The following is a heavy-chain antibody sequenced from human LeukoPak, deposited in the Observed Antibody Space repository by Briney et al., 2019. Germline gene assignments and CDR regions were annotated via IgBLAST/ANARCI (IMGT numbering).Heavy chain of an antibody. D-gene: IGHD3-10*01. CDR1: VGALSGYY. CDR2: INHSGST. V-gene: IGHV4-34*01. CDR3: DRGKTGWFGDLFTSGNTRYYFDY. Sequence: SETLSLTCAVCVGALSGYYWSRLGQSPGKGLEWIGEINHSGSTNYNPSLKSRVTISVDTSKNQFSLKRRSVTAADTDVYYCDRGKTGWFGDLFTSGNTRYYFDYWGQGTLVTVSS. J-gene: IGHJ4*02.